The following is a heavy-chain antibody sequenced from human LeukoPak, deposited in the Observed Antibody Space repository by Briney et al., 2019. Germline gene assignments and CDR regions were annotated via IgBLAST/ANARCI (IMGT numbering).Heavy chain of an antibody. Sequence: SETLSLTCTVSGGSISSYYWSWIRQPPGKGLEWIGYIYYSGSTNYNPSLKSRVTISVDTSKNQFSLKLSSVTVADTAVYYCARDSGAGGYFDYWGQGTLVTVSS. CDR1: GGSISSYY. D-gene: IGHD3-10*01. CDR2: IYYSGST. CDR3: ARDSGAGGYFDY. J-gene: IGHJ4*02. V-gene: IGHV4-59*01.